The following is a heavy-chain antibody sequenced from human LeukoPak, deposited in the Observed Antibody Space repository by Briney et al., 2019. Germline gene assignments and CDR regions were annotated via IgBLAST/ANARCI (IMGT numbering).Heavy chain of an antibody. J-gene: IGHJ4*02. CDR1: GFTFNRFY. Sequence: PGGSLRLSCSASGFTFNRFYLHWVRQAPGKGLEFVSHISSNGATTYYADSVKGRFTISRDNSKNTLYLQMSSLRADDTAVYYCARDDEYSSGWYDVGYWGQGTLVTVSS. CDR2: ISSNGATT. CDR3: ARDDEYSSGWYDVGY. D-gene: IGHD6-19*01. V-gene: IGHV3-64D*06.